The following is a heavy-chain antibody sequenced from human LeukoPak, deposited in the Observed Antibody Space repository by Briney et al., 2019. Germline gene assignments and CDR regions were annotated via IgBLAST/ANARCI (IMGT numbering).Heavy chain of an antibody. CDR2: ISSSSSYI. CDR1: GFTFSSYS. Sequence: PGGSLRLSCAASGFTFSSYSMNWVRQAPGKGLEWVSSISSSSSYIYYADSVKGRFTISRDNAKNSLYLQMDSLRDDETAVYYCTRGGDNSLWGQGTLVTVSS. V-gene: IGHV3-21*01. D-gene: IGHD2/OR15-2a*01. CDR3: TRGGDNSL. J-gene: IGHJ4*02.